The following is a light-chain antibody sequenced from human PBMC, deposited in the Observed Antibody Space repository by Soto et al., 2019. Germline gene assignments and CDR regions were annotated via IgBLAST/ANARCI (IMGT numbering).Light chain of an antibody. J-gene: IGKJ4*01. CDR1: QSISSY. Sequence: EIQMTQSPSSLSASVGDRVTITCRASQSISSYLNWYQQKPGKAPKLLIYAASSLQSGVPSKFSGRGSGTGFTLTISTLQPEDFATYYCQQTYSTPLTFGGGTKVEIK. V-gene: IGKV1-39*01. CDR3: QQTYSTPLT. CDR2: AAS.